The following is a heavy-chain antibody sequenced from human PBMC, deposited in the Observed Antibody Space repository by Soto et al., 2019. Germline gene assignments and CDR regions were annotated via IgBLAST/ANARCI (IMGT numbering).Heavy chain of an antibody. V-gene: IGHV3-74*01. CDR1: GFTFSSYW. Sequence: PGGSLRLSCAASGFTFSSYWMHWVRQAPGKGLVWVSRINSDGSSTSYADSVKGRFTISRDNAKNTLYLQMNSLRAEDTAVYYCARGPRFKDFYYYYGMDVWGQGTTVTVSS. CDR3: ARGPRFKDFYYYYGMDV. J-gene: IGHJ6*02. CDR2: INSDGSST.